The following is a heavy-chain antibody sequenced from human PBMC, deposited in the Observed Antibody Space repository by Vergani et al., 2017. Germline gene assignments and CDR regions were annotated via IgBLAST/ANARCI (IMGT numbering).Heavy chain of an antibody. D-gene: IGHD2-8*02. V-gene: IGHV4-39*01. CDR2: IYYSGST. Sequence: QVQLQESGPGLVKPSETLSLTCSVSGGSISSRSYYWGWVRQPPGKGLEWIVSIYYSGSTYYNPSLKSRVITSVDPSKNQFSLNLKSLTAADTAVYYCTRQHYWNWFDSWGQGALVAVSS. J-gene: IGHJ5*01. CDR3: TRQHYWNWFDS. CDR1: GGSISSRSYY.